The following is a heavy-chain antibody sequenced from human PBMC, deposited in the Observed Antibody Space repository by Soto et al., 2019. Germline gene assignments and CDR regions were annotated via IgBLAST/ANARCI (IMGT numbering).Heavy chain of an antibody. Sequence: XGSLRLSCAASGFTFSSYAMSWVRQAPGKGLEWVSAISGSGGTTYYADSVTGRFTISRDNSKNTLFLQMSSLGAEDSALYYCSKEHTPLPDGFFDYWGQGTLVTVSS. V-gene: IGHV3-23*01. CDR2: ISGSGGTT. CDR1: GFTFSSYA. CDR3: SKEHTPLPDGFFDY. J-gene: IGHJ4*02. D-gene: IGHD5-18*01.